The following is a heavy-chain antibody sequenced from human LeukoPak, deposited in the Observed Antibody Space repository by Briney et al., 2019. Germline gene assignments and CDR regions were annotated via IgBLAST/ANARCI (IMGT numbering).Heavy chain of an antibody. Sequence: SETLSLTCTVSGGSISSYYWSWIRQPPGKGLEWIGEINNSGSTNYNPSLKSRVTISVDTSKNQFSLKLSSVTAADTAVYYCARCSSGWRGYWGQGTLVTVSS. D-gene: IGHD2-15*01. CDR3: ARCSSGWRGY. V-gene: IGHV4-34*01. CDR1: GGSISSYY. CDR2: INNSGST. J-gene: IGHJ4*02.